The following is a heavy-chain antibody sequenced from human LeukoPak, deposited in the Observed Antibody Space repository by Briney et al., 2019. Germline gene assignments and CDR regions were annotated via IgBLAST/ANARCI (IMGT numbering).Heavy chain of an antibody. CDR1: GYTFTGYY. Sequence: ASVKVSCKASGYTFTGYYMHGVRQAPGQGLEWMGWINPNSGGTNYAQKFQGRVTMTRDTSISTAYMELSRLRSDDSAVYYCARDRISYDYVWGSYRHSSFDYWGQGTLVTVSS. CDR2: INPNSGGT. J-gene: IGHJ4*02. CDR3: ARDRISYDYVWGSYRHSSFDY. V-gene: IGHV1-2*02. D-gene: IGHD3-16*02.